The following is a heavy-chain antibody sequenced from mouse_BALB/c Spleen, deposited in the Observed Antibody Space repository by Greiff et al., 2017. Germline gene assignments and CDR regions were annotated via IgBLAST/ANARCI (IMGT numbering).Heavy chain of an antibody. CDR2: IWSDGST. J-gene: IGHJ2*01. CDR1: GFSLTSYG. V-gene: IGHV2-6-2*01. CDR3: ARHDDYDGYFDY. Sequence: VKLQESGPDLVAPSQSLSITCTVSGFSLTSYGVHWVRQPPGKGLEWLVVIWSDGSTTYNSALKSRLSISKDNSKSQVFLKMNSLQTDDTAMYYCARHDDYDGYFDYWGQGTTLTVSS. D-gene: IGHD2-4*01.